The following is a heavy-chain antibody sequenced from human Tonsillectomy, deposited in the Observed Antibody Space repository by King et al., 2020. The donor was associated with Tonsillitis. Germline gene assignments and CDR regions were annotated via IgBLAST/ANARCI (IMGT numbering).Heavy chain of an antibody. CDR3: ARDQGYSSFDF. CDR1: GFTYSASW. V-gene: IGHV3-7*04. CDR2: TKPDGREH. J-gene: IGHJ4*02. D-gene: IGHD2-21*01. Sequence: QLVQSGGGLVQPGGNLRLSCVASGFTYSASWKTWVRQAPGKGLEWVATTKPDGREHWFVGSVKGRFTISRDNAKNSLYLQMNSLRAEETAVYYCARDQGYSSFDFWGQGTLVTVSS.